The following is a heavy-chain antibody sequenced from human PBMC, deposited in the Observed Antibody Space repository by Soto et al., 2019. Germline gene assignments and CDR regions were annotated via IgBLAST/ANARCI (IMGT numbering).Heavy chain of an antibody. V-gene: IGHV1-69*13. CDR1: GGTFSSYA. CDR2: IIPIFGTA. CDR3: ARSIPYCSSTSCYTSWFDP. J-gene: IGHJ5*02. Sequence: GASVKVSCKASGGTFSSYAISWVRQAPGQGLEWMGGIIPIFGTANYAQKFQGRVTITADESTSTAYMELSSLRSEDTAVYYCARSIPYCSSTSCYTSWFDPWGQGNRVTVSS. D-gene: IGHD2-2*02.